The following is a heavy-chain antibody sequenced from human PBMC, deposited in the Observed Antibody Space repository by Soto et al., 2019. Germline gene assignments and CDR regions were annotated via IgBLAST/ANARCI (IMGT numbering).Heavy chain of an antibody. CDR3: AIGVIKNFYFYNGLDV. Sequence: TSETLSLTCTVNGGSFNGYFWSWIRQSPGKGMEWIGEINDSGVTIYSPAVRGRITISLGPSKNQFSLNLTSVTAADMAVYYCAIGVIKNFYFYNGLDVWGQGTTVTAP. V-gene: IGHV4-34*01. J-gene: IGHJ6*02. CDR2: INDSGVT. CDR1: GGSFNGYF. D-gene: IGHD2-21*01.